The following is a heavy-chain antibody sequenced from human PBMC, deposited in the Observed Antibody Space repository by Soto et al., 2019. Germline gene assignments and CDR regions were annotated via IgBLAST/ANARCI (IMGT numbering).Heavy chain of an antibody. V-gene: IGHV4-34*01. CDR3: ARGARVRLRFLEWYTDGGYYYYGMDV. Sequence: PSETLSLTCAVYGGSFSCYYWSWIRQPPGKGLEWIGEINHSGSTNYNPSLKSRVTISVDTSKNQFSLKLSSVTAADTAVYYCARGARVRLRFLEWYTDGGYYYYGMDVWGQGTTVTVSS. CDR2: INHSGST. D-gene: IGHD3-3*01. J-gene: IGHJ6*02. CDR1: GGSFSCYY.